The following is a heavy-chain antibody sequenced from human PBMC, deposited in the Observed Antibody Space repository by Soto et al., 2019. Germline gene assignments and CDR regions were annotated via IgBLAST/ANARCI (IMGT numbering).Heavy chain of an antibody. CDR2: IIPIFGTA. Sequence: ASVKVSCKXSGGTFSSYAISWVRQAPGQGLEWMGGIIPIFGTANYAQKFQGRVTITADESTSTAYMELSSLRSEDTAVYYCARDSMGIAAAGTTCWGQGTRVTVS. CDR3: ARDSMGIAAAGTTC. CDR1: GGTFSSYA. J-gene: IGHJ4*02. V-gene: IGHV1-69*13. D-gene: IGHD6-13*01.